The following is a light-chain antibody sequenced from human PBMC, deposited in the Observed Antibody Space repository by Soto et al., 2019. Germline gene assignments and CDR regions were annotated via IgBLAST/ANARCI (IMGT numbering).Light chain of an antibody. CDR3: QQYKSYPWT. CDR1: QIISSW. Sequence: EIHITQSPSKRAAPVLDRVTLTCRASQIISSWLSWYQQKPGKAHKVLIYKASSLESGVPSSFSGSGSGTEFTLNISSLQPDNFATYYFQQYKSYPWTVGQGT. J-gene: IGKJ1*01. V-gene: IGKV1-5*03. CDR2: KAS.